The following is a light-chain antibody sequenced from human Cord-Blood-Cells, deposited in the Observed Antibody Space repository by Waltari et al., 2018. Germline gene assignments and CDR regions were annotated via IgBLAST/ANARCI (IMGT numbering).Light chain of an antibody. V-gene: IGLV2-14*01. J-gene: IGLJ1*01. Sequence: QSALTQPASVSGSPGQSITISCTGTSSDVGGYNYVSWYQPHPGKAPTLMIYDVSNRPSGVSNRFSGSKSGNTASLTISGLQAEDEADYYCSSYTSSSTRVFGTGTKVTVL. CDR1: SSDVGGYNY. CDR3: SSYTSSSTRV. CDR2: DVS.